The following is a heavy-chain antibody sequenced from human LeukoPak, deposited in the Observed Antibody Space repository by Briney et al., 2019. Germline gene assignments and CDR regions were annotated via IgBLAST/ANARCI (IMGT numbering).Heavy chain of an antibody. V-gene: IGHV3-53*01. D-gene: IGHD3-22*01. J-gene: IGHJ4*02. Sequence: GGSLRLSCATSGPTVRSNYMTWVRQAPGKGLEWVSFIYTDGRTYYADSVKGRFTISRDNSKNTLYLHMNGLRAEDTALYYCARDRYDDSGYYEYWGQGTLVTVSS. CDR1: GPTVRSNY. CDR3: ARDRYDDSGYYEY. CDR2: IYTDGRT.